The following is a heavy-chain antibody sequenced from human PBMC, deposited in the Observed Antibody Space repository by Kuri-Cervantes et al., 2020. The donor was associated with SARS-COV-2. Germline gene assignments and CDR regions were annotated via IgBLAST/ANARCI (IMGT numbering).Heavy chain of an antibody. CDR1: GFTFSAYW. Sequence: GGSLRLSCAASGFTFSAYWMSWVRQAPGKGLEWVANIKQDGSEKYYVDSVKGRFTLSRDNAKNMLFLQMNSLRAEDTAVYYCVRDGDHWNFDYWGQGTLVTVYS. CDR3: VRDGDHWNFDY. D-gene: IGHD1-1*01. CDR2: IKQDGSEK. J-gene: IGHJ4*02. V-gene: IGHV3-7*01.